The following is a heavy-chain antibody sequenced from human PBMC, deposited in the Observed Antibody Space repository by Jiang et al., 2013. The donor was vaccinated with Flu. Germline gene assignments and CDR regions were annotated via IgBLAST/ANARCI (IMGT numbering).Heavy chain of an antibody. Sequence: SGGGLVQPGRSLRLSCAASGFTFDDYAMHWVRQAPGKGLEWVSGISWNSGSIGYADSVKGRFTISRDNAKNSLYLQMNSLRAEDTALYYCAKSLAVAGPFQHWGQGTLVTVSS. V-gene: IGHV3-9*01. CDR2: ISWNSGSI. J-gene: IGHJ1*01. D-gene: IGHD6-19*01. CDR1: GFTFDDYA. CDR3: AKSLAVAGPFQH.